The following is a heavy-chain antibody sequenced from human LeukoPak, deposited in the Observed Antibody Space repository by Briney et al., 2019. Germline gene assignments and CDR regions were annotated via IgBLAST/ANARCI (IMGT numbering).Heavy chain of an antibody. Sequence: PSETLSLTCTVSGGSISSSTYYWGWIRQPPGKGLEWIGSMYYVGSAYYNPSLKSRVTISVDTSKNQFSLKLSSVTAADTAVYYCARDPGLGYCSGGSCYWHWGQGTLVTVSS. V-gene: IGHV4-39*07. CDR1: GGSISSSTYY. CDR2: MYYVGSA. J-gene: IGHJ1*01. D-gene: IGHD2-15*01. CDR3: ARDPGLGYCSGGSCYWH.